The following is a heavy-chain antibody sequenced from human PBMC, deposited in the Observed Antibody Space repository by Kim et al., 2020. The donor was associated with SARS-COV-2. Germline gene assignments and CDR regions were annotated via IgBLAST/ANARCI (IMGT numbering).Heavy chain of an antibody. J-gene: IGHJ6*02. CDR2: INTNTGNP. D-gene: IGHD3-10*01. V-gene: IGHV7-4-1*02. CDR3: ARGTYMVRGSIGDGMDV. Sequence: ASVKVSCKASGYTFTSYAMNWVRQAPGQGLEWMGWINTNTGNPTYAQGFTGRFVFSLDTSVSTAYLQISSLKAEDTAVYYCARGTYMVRGSIGDGMDVWGQWTTVTVSS. CDR1: GYTFTSYA.